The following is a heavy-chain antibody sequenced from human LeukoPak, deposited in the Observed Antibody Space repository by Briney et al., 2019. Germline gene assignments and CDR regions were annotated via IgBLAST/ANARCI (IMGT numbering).Heavy chain of an antibody. Sequence: GGSLRLSCAASGFTFSSYSMNWVRQAPGKGLEWVSYISSSSSTMYYADSVKGRFTISRDNAKNSLYLQMNSLRAEDTAVYYCARGYFDWSSTRVFGYWGQGTLVTVSS. V-gene: IGHV3-48*01. CDR1: GFTFSSYS. CDR3: ARGYFDWSSTRVFGY. D-gene: IGHD3-9*01. CDR2: ISSSSSTM. J-gene: IGHJ4*02.